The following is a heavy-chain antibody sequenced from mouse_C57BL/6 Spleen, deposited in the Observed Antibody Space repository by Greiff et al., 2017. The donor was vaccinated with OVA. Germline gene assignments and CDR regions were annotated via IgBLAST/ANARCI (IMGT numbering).Heavy chain of an antibody. CDR2: IHPNSGST. Sequence: QVHVKQPGAELVKPGASVKLSCKASGYTFTSYWMHWVKQRPGQGLEWIGMIHPNSGSTNYNEKFKSKATLTVDKSSSTAYMQLSSLTSEDSAVYYCAIYDYDGDFDYWGQGTTLTVSS. D-gene: IGHD2-4*01. V-gene: IGHV1-64*01. CDR1: GYTFTSYW. J-gene: IGHJ2*01. CDR3: AIYDYDGDFDY.